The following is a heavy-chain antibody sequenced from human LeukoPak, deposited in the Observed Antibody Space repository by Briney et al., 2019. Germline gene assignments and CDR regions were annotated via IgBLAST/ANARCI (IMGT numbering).Heavy chain of an antibody. CDR2: INPNSGGT. J-gene: IGHJ6*02. CDR1: GYTFIGYY. D-gene: IGHD5-18*01. Sequence: ASVKVSCKASGYTFIGYYIHWVRQTPGQGLEWMGWINPNSGGTNYAQKFQGRVTMTRDTSISTAYMELSRLRSDDTAVYYCARMDVDTAMVRSVYGMDVWGQGTTVTVSS. CDR3: ARMDVDTAMVRSVYGMDV. V-gene: IGHV1-2*02.